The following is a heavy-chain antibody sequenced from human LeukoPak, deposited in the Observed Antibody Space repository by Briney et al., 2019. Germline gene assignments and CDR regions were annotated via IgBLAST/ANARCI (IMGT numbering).Heavy chain of an antibody. V-gene: IGHV4-34*01. D-gene: IGHD2-2*01. Sequence: SETLSLTCAVYGGSFSGYYWSWIRQPPGKGLEWIGEINHSGSTNYNPSLKSRVTISVDTSKNQFSLKLSSVTAADTAVYYCARVGRVVVTPQDIYYYGMDVWGQGTTVTVSS. CDR2: INHSGST. CDR3: ARVGRVVVTPQDIYYYGMDV. CDR1: GGSFSGYY. J-gene: IGHJ6*02.